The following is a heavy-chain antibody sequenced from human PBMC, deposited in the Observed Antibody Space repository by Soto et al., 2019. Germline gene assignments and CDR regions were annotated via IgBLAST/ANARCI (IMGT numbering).Heavy chain of an antibody. Sequence: SETLSLTCSVSGGSISSGDYYWSWIRQHPGKGLEYIGYIYYSGSTYYNPSLRSRITISVDTSQNQFSLNLSSVTAADTAIYYCARGYMYGYLRWFDPWGQGTLVTVSS. CDR3: ARGYMYGYLRWFDP. D-gene: IGHD5-18*01. J-gene: IGHJ5*02. CDR1: GGSISSGDYY. CDR2: IYYSGST. V-gene: IGHV4-31*03.